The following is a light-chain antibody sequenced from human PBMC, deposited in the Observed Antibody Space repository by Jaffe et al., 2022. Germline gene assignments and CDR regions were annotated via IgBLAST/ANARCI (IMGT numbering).Light chain of an antibody. J-gene: IGKJ1*01. CDR1: QNVSSW. CDR3: QQYNTYSPAT. CDR2: KAS. Sequence: DIQMTQSPSTLSASIGDRVTITCRPSQNVSSWLAWYKQRPGKAPNLLIYKASLLESGVPSRFSGSGSGTEFTLTITSLQPDDFATYYCQQYNTYSPATFGQGTTVEFK. V-gene: IGKV1-5*03.